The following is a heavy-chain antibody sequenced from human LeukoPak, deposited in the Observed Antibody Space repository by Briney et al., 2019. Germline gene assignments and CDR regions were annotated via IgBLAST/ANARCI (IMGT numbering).Heavy chain of an antibody. D-gene: IGHD3-9*01. CDR1: GFTFSSYW. V-gene: IGHV3-74*01. CDR3: TRDLMDYDVSTGLHHYYMDV. J-gene: IGHJ6*02. CDR2: INGDGRNI. Sequence: GGSLRLSCAASGFTFSSYWMHWVRQDPRKGQVWVSRINGDGRNINYADSVRGRFTISRDNAKNTLYLQMNTLRVEDTAVYYCTRDLMDYDVSTGLHHYYMDVWGQGTTVTVSS.